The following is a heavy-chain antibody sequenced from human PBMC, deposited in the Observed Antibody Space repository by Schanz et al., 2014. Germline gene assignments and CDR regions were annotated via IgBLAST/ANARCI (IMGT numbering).Heavy chain of an antibody. CDR3: AKDLGVDCGDGCFNWYFDL. CDR1: GFTFSDYW. CDR2: IKEDGSVK. D-gene: IGHD2-21*02. J-gene: IGHJ2*01. V-gene: IGHV3-7*04. Sequence: EVQLLESGGGLVQPGGSLRLSCTASGFTFSDYWMSWVRQAPGKGPEWVANIKEDGSVKDYVDSVRGRFTVSRDNSKNTLYLEVNSLRPEDTAVYYCAKDLGVDCGDGCFNWYFDLWGRGTLVTVSS.